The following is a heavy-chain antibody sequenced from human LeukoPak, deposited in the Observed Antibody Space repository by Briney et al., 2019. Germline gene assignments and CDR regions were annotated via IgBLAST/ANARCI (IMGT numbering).Heavy chain of an antibody. V-gene: IGHV3-23*01. CDR1: GFILGNYG. CDR2: LSGSSGTT. D-gene: IGHD2-15*01. CDR3: VKSKEDCRGSFDP. Sequence: PGGSLRLSCAASGFILGNYGMSWVRQAPGEGLEWVSALSGSSGTTYYADSVKGRFIISRDKSKNTLYLQMNSLRVEDTAIYYCVKSKEDCRGSFDPWGQGTLVTVSS. J-gene: IGHJ5*02.